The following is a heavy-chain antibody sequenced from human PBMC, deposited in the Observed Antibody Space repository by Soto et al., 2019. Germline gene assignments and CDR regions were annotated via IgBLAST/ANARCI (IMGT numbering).Heavy chain of an antibody. CDR2: IYPSDSDT. V-gene: IGHV5-51*01. J-gene: IGHJ4*02. CDR1: GYNFAGYW. CDR3: ERGGVSTRTFDY. Sequence: PGESLKISCKGSGYNFAGYWIAWVRQMPGKGLELMGIIYPSDSDTRYRPSFQGQVTISADKSISSAYLQWSSLRASDTAMYYCERGGVSTRTFDYWGQGTQVTVSS. D-gene: IGHD3-3*01.